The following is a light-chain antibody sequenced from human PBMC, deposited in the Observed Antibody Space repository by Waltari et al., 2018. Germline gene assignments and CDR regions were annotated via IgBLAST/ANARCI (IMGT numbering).Light chain of an antibody. CDR2: RND. CDR1: SSNLGNNV. CDR3: ASWDDSLNGHWV. Sequence: QSVLTHPPSASGTPGQRVTISCPGTSSNLGNNVVNWYQQVPGTAPKPLIYRNDLRPSGVPDRFSASKSGTSASLAISGLQSEDETEYYCASWDDSLNGHWVFGGGTMVTVL. V-gene: IGLV1-44*01. J-gene: IGLJ3*02.